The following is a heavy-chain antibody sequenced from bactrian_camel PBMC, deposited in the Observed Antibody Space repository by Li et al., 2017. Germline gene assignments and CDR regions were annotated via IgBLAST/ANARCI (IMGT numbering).Heavy chain of an antibody. V-gene: IGHV3S53*01. CDR3: SANGEGLYCVAGGLGY. D-gene: IGHD1*01. J-gene: IGHJ6*01. CDR2: IDSDGST. CDR1: GYTFNTY. Sequence: HVQLVESGGGSALAGGSVRLSCAASGYTFNTYSWFRQAPGQEREGVAAIDSDGSTTYADSVKGRFTFSQDDNTNTLYLQMDNLKPEDTALYYCSANGEGLYCVAGGLGYRGQGTQVTVS.